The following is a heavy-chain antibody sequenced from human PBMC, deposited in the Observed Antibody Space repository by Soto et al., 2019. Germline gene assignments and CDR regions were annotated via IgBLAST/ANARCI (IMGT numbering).Heavy chain of an antibody. J-gene: IGHJ4*02. CDR1: GFTVSSYE. CDR2: IGGSGGKT. D-gene: IGHD1-26*01. Sequence: EVQLVESGGGLVQPGGSLRLSCAASGFTVSSYEMHWVRQAPGKGLEWASYIGGSGGKTYYADSVKGRFTISRDNAKNSLYLQMNSLRAEDTAVYYCAGHFPWDLLDYWGQGTLVTVSS. CDR3: AGHFPWDLLDY. V-gene: IGHV3-48*03.